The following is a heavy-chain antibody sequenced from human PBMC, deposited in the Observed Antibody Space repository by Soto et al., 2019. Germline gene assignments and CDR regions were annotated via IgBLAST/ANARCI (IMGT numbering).Heavy chain of an antibody. CDR3: ARANYYDSSGYYFDY. Sequence: SETLSLTCAVSGGSISSGNWWSWVRQPPGKGLEWIGEIYHSGSTNYNPSLKSRVTISVDKSKNQFSLKLSSVTAADTAVYYCARANYYDSSGYYFDYWGQGTLVTVSS. D-gene: IGHD3-22*01. CDR1: GGSISSGNW. V-gene: IGHV4-4*02. CDR2: IYHSGST. J-gene: IGHJ4*02.